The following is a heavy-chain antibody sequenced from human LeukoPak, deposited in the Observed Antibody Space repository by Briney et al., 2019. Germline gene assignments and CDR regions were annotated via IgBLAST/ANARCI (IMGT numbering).Heavy chain of an antibody. V-gene: IGHV5-51*01. CDR3: ARLTGDYDILTGYYLAY. D-gene: IGHD3-9*01. Sequence: GESLKISCKGSGYSFTSDWIGWVRQMPGKGLEWMGIIYPGDSDTRYSPSFQGQVSISADKSISTAYLQWSSLKASDTAMYYCARLTGDYDILTGYYLAYWGQGTLVTVSS. CDR1: GYSFTSDW. J-gene: IGHJ4*02. CDR2: IYPGDSDT.